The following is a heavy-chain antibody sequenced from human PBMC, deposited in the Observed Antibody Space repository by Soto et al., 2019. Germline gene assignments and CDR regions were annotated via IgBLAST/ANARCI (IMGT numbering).Heavy chain of an antibody. CDR2: IYYSGST. CDR1: GGSISSYY. Sequence: PSETLSLTCTVSGGSISSYYWSWIRQPPGKGLEWIGYIYYSGSTNYNPSLKSRVTISVDTSKNQFSLKLSSVTAADTAVYYCARVLNAPRITMVRGVIINWGFDPWGQGTLVTVSS. V-gene: IGHV4-59*01. CDR3: ARVLNAPRITMVRGVIINWGFDP. J-gene: IGHJ5*02. D-gene: IGHD3-10*01.